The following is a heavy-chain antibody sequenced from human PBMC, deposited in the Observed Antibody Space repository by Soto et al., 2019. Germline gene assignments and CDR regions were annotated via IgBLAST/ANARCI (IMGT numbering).Heavy chain of an antibody. D-gene: IGHD1-7*01. V-gene: IGHV3-48*01. CDR3: ARLYNWNYGDAFDI. CDR1: GFTFSSYS. CDR2: ISSSSSTI. J-gene: IGHJ3*02. Sequence: GGSLRLSCAASGFTFSSYSMNWVRQAPGKGLEWVSYISSSSSTIYYADSVKGRFTISRDNAKNSLYLQMNSLGAEDTAVYYCARLYNWNYGDAFDIWGQGTMVTVSS.